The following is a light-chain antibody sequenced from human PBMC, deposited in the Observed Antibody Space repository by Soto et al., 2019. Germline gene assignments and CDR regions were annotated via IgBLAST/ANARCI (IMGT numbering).Light chain of an antibody. J-gene: IGKJ5*01. V-gene: IGKV1-39*01. CDR1: QDIGKY. CDR2: ATS. Sequence: DIEVTQSTSSLSASVGDTVTITCRASQDIGKYVNWYPQSPGRAPRLLIYATSNLYTGVPSRFSGSRSGTDFTLTISCLQAEDFAHYYCKQTSSPLVTSAQGTRLEIK. CDR3: KQTSSPLVT.